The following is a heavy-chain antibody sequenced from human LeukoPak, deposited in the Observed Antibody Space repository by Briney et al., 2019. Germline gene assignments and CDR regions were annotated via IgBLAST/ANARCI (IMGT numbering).Heavy chain of an antibody. V-gene: IGHV3-74*01. CDR2: INTGGSTT. Sequence: GGSLRLSCAASGFTFSSYWMHWVRQAPGKGLVWVSRINTGGSTTDYADSVKGRFTISRDNAKNTLYLQVNSLRAEDTAVYYCSRDLRGRDDYWGQGILVIVSS. CDR3: SRDLRGRDDY. CDR1: GFTFSSYW. D-gene: IGHD5-24*01. J-gene: IGHJ4*02.